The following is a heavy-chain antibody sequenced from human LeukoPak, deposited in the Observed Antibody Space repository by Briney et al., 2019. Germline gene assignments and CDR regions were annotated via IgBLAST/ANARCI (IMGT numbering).Heavy chain of an antibody. Sequence: GGSLRLSCAASGFTFSSYWMSWVRQAPGKGLEWVANIKQDGSEKYYVDSVKGRFTISRDNAKNSLYLQMSSLRAEDTAVYYCARGKSYYDSSGWGQGTLVTVSS. V-gene: IGHV3-7*01. CDR3: ARGKSYYDSSG. CDR2: IKQDGSEK. CDR1: GFTFSSYW. D-gene: IGHD3-22*01. J-gene: IGHJ4*02.